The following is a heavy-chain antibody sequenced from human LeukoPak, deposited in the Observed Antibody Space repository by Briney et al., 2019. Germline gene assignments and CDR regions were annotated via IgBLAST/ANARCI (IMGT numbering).Heavy chain of an antibody. J-gene: IGHJ5*02. D-gene: IGHD6-13*01. Sequence: SETLSVTCTVSGASITSYYCSWIRQPAGKGLEWIGRIYISGSTNYNPSLKSRVTMSVDTSKNQFSLKLSSVTAADTAVYYCARDLEQQLGDFWFDPWGQGTLVTVSS. CDR2: IYISGST. CDR1: GASITSYY. V-gene: IGHV4-4*07. CDR3: ARDLEQQLGDFWFDP.